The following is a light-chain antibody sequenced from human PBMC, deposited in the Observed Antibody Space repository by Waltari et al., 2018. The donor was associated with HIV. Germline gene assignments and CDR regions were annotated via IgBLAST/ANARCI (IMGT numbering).Light chain of an antibody. J-gene: IGLJ3*02. Sequence: AVTQPASVSGLPGQSTTLSCTGGDSAFGLYNFVSWYQQHSGKPPKLILYDVDSRSSGVSDRFSGAISGNTASLTISELRAEDEAHYYCASFTADNTVLFGGGTEVTVL. V-gene: IGLV2-14*03. CDR1: DSAFGLYNF. CDR3: ASFTADNTVL. CDR2: DVD.